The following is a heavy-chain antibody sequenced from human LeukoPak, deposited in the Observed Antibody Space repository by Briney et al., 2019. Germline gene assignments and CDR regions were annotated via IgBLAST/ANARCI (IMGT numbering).Heavy chain of an antibody. CDR2: IGTAGDT. D-gene: IGHD1-7*01. CDR3: ARGDDGNWNL. V-gene: IGHV3-13*01. CDR1: GFTFSSYD. Sequence: GGSLRLSCAACGFTFSSYDMHWVRQATGKGLEWVSAIGTAGDTYYPGSVKGRFTISRDNARNSLYLQMNSLRAADTAVYYCARGDDGNWNLGGQGTLVTVSS. J-gene: IGHJ4*02.